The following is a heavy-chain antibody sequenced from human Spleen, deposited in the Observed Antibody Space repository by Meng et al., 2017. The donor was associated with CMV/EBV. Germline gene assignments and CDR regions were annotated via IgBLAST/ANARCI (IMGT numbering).Heavy chain of an antibody. CDR3: ARGSPYCSSTSCYLYYYYGMDV. D-gene: IGHD2-2*01. J-gene: IGHJ6*02. Sequence: SETLSLTCAVYGGSFSGYYWSWIRQPPGKGLEWIGEINHSGSTNYNPSLKSRVTISVDTSKNQFSLKLSSVTAADTAVYYCARGSPYCSSTSCYLYYYYGMDVWGQGTTVTVSS. V-gene: IGHV4-34*01. CDR2: INHSGST. CDR1: GGSFSGYY.